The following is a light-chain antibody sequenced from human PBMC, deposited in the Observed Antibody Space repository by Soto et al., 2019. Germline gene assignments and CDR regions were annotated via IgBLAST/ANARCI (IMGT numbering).Light chain of an antibody. CDR1: SSDVGSYNL. V-gene: IGLV2-23*01. CDR2: EGS. J-gene: IGLJ2*01. CDR3: CSYAGSSTSVV. Sequence: QSALTQPASVSGSPGQSITISCTGTSSDVGSYNLVSWYQQHPGKAPKLMIYEGSKRPSGGSNRFSGSKSGNTASLTISGLQAEDEADYYCCSYAGSSTSVVFGGGTKLTVL.